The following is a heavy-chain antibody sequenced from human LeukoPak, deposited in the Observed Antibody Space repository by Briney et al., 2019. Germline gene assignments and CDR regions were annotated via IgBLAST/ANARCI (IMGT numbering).Heavy chain of an antibody. CDR3: ARGSIAARLGNF. J-gene: IGHJ4*02. Sequence: SETLSLTGAVYGGSFSGYYWSWIRQPPGKGLEWIGEINHSGGTNYTPSLKSRVTMSLDTSKNQFSLKLTSVTAADTAVYYCARGSIAARLGNFWGQGTLVTVSS. V-gene: IGHV4-34*01. D-gene: IGHD6-6*01. CDR1: GGSFSGYY. CDR2: INHSGGT.